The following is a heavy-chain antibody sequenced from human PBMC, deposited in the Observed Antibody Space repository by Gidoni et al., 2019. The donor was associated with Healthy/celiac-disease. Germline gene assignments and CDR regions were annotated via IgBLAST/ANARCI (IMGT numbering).Heavy chain of an antibody. CDR3: ARTPNRRVVTAIRRGRDAFDI. CDR1: GGSFSGYY. J-gene: IGHJ3*02. CDR2: INHRGST. V-gene: IGHV4-34*01. D-gene: IGHD2-21*02. Sequence: QVQLQQWGAGLLKPSETLSLTCAVYGGSFSGYYWIWIRQPPGQGLEWIGEINHRGSTNYNPSLKSRVTISVDTSKNQFSLKLSSVTAADTAVYDCARTPNRRVVTAIRRGRDAFDIWGQGTMVTVSS.